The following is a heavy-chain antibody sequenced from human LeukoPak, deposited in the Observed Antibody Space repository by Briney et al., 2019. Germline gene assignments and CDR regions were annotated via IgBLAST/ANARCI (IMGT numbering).Heavy chain of an antibody. CDR1: GFTFSDYY. J-gene: IGHJ4*02. CDR3: AWKDTTMVYFDY. V-gene: IGHV3-23*01. Sequence: GGSLRLSCAASGFTFSDYYMSWIRQAPGKGLEWVSGISGSGGSTYYADSVKGRFTISRDNSENTLYLEMDSLRAEDTAIYYCAWKDTTMVYFDYWGQGTLVTVSS. CDR2: ISGSGGST. D-gene: IGHD5-18*01.